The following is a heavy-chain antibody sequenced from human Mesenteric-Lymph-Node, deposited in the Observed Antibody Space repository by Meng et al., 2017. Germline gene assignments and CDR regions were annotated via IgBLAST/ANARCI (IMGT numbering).Heavy chain of an antibody. Sequence: QVQLVQSEAGVKKPGASVKVSCKVSGYTLTELSMHWVRQAPGKGLEWMGWINPNSGGTNYAQKFQGRVTMTRDTSISTAYMELSRLRSEDTAVYYCAKGGVVVTARFDYWGQGTLVTVSS. CDR2: INPNSGGT. D-gene: IGHD2-21*02. CDR1: GYTLTELS. V-gene: IGHV1-2*02. J-gene: IGHJ4*02. CDR3: AKGGVVVTARFDY.